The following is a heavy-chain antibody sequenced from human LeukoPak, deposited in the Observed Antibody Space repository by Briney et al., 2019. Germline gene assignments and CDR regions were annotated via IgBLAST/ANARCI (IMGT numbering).Heavy chain of an antibody. CDR2: ISNDGNNE. CDR3: ARGNSAWLNDAFDV. CDR1: GFTLSTYA. Sequence: GGSLRLSCAASGFTLSTYAMHWVRQTPGKGLEWVAVISNDGNNEYYTDSVKGRFTISRDNSKNTVFLQMNSLRAEDTAVYYCARGNSAWLNDAFDVWGQGTVVTVSP. D-gene: IGHD6-19*01. V-gene: IGHV3-30-3*01. J-gene: IGHJ3*01.